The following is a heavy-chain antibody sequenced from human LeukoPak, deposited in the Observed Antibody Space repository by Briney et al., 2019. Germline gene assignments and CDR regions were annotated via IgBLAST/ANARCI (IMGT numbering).Heavy chain of an antibody. D-gene: IGHD6-13*01. Sequence: GGSLRLSCAASGFTFSSYWMSWVRQAPGKGLEWVANIKQDGSEKYYVDSVKGRFTISRDNAKNSLYLQMNSLRAEDTAVYYCARDLTGSSWSYYYYYYGMDVWGQGTTVTVSS. V-gene: IGHV3-7*01. CDR2: IKQDGSEK. J-gene: IGHJ6*02. CDR1: GFTFSSYW. CDR3: ARDLTGSSWSYYYYYYGMDV.